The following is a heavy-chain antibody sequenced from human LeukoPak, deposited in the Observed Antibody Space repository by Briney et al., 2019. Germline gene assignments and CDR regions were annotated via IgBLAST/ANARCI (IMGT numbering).Heavy chain of an antibody. J-gene: IGHJ4*02. CDR1: GFTFSNAW. CDR2: IKSKTDGETI. V-gene: IGHV3-15*01. D-gene: IGHD5-18*01. Sequence: GGSLRLSCAASGFTFSNAWMNWVRQAPGKGLEWVGRIKSKTDGETIDYAAPVKGRFTISRDDSKNTLYLQMNSLKTEDTAVYYCTTDPGDTAMVKGVDYWGQGTLVTVSS. CDR3: TTDPGDTAMVKGVDY.